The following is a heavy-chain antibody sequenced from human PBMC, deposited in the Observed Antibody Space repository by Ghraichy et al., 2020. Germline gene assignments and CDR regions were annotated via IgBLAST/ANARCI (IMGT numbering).Heavy chain of an antibody. D-gene: IGHD3-16*02. CDR1: GFSFTTYA. Sequence: GGSLRLSCAASGFSFTTYAVTWVRQAPGKGLEWVPAISVSGDRTDFADSVKGRFTISRDGSKNTVYLQMNSLRVGDTAVYYCATRYTSSPGSYYFGLDVWGQGTTVTVSS. J-gene: IGHJ6*02. CDR2: ISVSGDRT. CDR3: ATRYTSSPGSYYFGLDV. V-gene: IGHV3-23*01.